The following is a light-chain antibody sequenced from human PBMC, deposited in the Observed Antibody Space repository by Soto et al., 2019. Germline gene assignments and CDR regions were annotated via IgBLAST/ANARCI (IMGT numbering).Light chain of an antibody. CDR2: GAS. CDR1: QSVSNN. CDR3: QQYNDWPPWT. V-gene: IGKV3-15*01. Sequence: ILRTHAPATLSVSPLDRASLSFMSSQSVSNNLAWYQQRPGQAPRLLIYGASTRATGIPARFSGSGSGTEFTLTISSLQSEDFAVYYCQQYNDWPPWTFGQGTKVDIK. J-gene: IGKJ1*01.